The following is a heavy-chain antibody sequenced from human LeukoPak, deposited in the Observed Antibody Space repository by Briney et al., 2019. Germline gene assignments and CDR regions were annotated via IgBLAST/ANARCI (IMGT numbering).Heavy chain of an antibody. CDR1: GGSISSYY. D-gene: IGHD3-22*01. Sequence: PSETLSLTCTVSGGSISSYYWSWIRQPPGKGLEWIGYIYYSGSTNYNPSLKSRVTISVDTSKNQFSLKLSSVTAADTAVYYCARAKGRLLHDYWGQGTLVTVSS. CDR3: ARAKGRLLHDY. CDR2: IYYSGST. J-gene: IGHJ4*02. V-gene: IGHV4-59*12.